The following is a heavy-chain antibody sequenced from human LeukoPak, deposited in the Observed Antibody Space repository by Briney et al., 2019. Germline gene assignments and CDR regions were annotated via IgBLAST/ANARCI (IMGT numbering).Heavy chain of an antibody. CDR2: ITSSGEST. J-gene: IGHJ4*02. Sequence: GGSLRLSCAASEFSFSIYAMSWVRQAPGKGLEWVSSITSSGESTYYAGSVKGRFTISRDNAKDSLYLQMNSLRAEDTAVYYCARSNYDFWSGYLYYLDYWGQGTLVTVSS. CDR1: EFSFSIYA. D-gene: IGHD3-3*01. CDR3: ARSNYDFWSGYLYYLDY. V-gene: IGHV3-23*01.